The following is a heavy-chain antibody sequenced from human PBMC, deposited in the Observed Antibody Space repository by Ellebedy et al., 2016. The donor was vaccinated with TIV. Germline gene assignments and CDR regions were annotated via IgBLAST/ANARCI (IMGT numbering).Heavy chain of an antibody. Sequence: GGSLRLXCVASGFTFSGYWMSWVRQAPGKGLEWVANIQQDGSDKYYVDSVKGRFTIHRDNALNSLYLQMNSLRADDTAIYYCARDNYVGYDWLGGNSFDSWGQGTLVTVSS. D-gene: IGHD5-12*01. CDR1: GFTFSGYW. V-gene: IGHV3-7*03. CDR2: IQQDGSDK. CDR3: ARDNYVGYDWLGGNSFDS. J-gene: IGHJ4*02.